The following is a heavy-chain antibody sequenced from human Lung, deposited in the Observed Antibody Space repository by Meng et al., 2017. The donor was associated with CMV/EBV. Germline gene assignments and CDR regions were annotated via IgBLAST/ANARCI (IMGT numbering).Heavy chain of an antibody. Sequence: GESLKISCAASGFTFSSSGMHWVRKAQGQGLEGVAVIWYDGSNKYYADSVKGRFTISSDNSKNTLYLQMNSLRAEDTAVYYCAKDRATPEDYYLDYWGQGXLVTVSS. J-gene: IGHJ4*02. V-gene: IGHV3-33*06. D-gene: IGHD1-26*01. CDR1: GFTFSSSG. CDR3: AKDRATPEDYYLDY. CDR2: IWYDGSNK.